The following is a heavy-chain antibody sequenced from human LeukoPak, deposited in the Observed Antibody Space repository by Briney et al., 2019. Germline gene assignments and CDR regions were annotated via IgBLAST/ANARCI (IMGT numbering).Heavy chain of an antibody. CDR3: ARERPPGDSSSWFLEGYFDI. CDR2: INPIFGTA. CDR1: GGTFISYA. J-gene: IGHJ4*02. V-gene: IGHV1-69*05. D-gene: IGHD6-13*01. Sequence: ASVKVSCKASGGTFISYAMTWVRQAPGQGLEWMGRINPIFGTANYAQKFQGRVTITTDESTSTAYMELSTLRSDETAVYYCARERPPGDSSSWFLEGYFDIWGQGTLVTVSS.